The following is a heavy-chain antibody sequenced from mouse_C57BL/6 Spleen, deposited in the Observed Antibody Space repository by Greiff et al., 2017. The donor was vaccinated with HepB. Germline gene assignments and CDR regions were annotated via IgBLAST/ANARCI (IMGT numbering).Heavy chain of an antibody. Sequence: EVQVVESGGGLVKPGGSLKLSCAASGFTFSSYAMSWVRQTPEKRLEWVATISDGGSYTYYPDNVKGRFTISRDNAKNNLYLQMSHLKSEDTAMYYCARDNPYYYGSSYVGRYFDYWGQGTTLTVSS. D-gene: IGHD1-1*01. CDR2: ISDGGSYT. CDR3: ARDNPYYYGSSYVGRYFDY. V-gene: IGHV5-4*01. CDR1: GFTFSSYA. J-gene: IGHJ2*01.